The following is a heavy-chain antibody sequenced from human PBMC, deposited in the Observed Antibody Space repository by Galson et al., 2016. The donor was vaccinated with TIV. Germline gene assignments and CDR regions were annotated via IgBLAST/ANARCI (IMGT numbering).Heavy chain of an antibody. Sequence: VKVSCKASGGSFGSYVFNWVRQAPGQGLEWMGNIIPLFGSANYAQKFQGRVTITADESTRTAYMELSRLRSEDTAIYYCATHRNTAMDTYYYYYGVDVWGQGTTVTVSS. V-gene: IGHV1-69*15. J-gene: IGHJ6*02. CDR1: GGSFGSYV. CDR2: IIPLFGSA. CDR3: ATHRNTAMDTYYYYYGVDV. D-gene: IGHD5-18*01.